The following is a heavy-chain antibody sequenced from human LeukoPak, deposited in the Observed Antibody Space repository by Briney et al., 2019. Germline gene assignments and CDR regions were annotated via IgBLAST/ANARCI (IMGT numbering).Heavy chain of an antibody. D-gene: IGHD3-16*01. CDR3: VSAYGGLLDY. CDR1: GFTFSTYE. Sequence: GGSLRLSCAASGFTFSTYEMNWVRQVPGKGLEWVSYISGSGTTIYYADSVKGRFAISRDNTKNSMYLQMNSLRAEDTAVYYCVSAYGGLLDYWGQGTLVTVSS. V-gene: IGHV3-48*03. J-gene: IGHJ4*02. CDR2: ISGSGTTI.